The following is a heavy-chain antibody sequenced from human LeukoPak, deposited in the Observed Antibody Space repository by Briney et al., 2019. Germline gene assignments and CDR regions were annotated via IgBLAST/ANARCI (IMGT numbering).Heavy chain of an antibody. D-gene: IGHD3-10*01. CDR2: IYPGDSDT. CDR1: GYSFTSDW. Sequence: GESLKISCKGSGYSFTSDWIGWVRQMPGKGLEWMGIIYPGDSDTRYSPSFQGQVTISADKSISTAYLQWSSLKASDTAMYYCARQKGSGSYHDAFDIWGQGTMVTVSS. CDR3: ARQKGSGSYHDAFDI. V-gene: IGHV5-51*01. J-gene: IGHJ3*02.